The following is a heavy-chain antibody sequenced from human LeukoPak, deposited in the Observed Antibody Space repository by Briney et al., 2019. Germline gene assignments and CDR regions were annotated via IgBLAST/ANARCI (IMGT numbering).Heavy chain of an antibody. CDR2: ISSSGSNI. Sequence: PGGSLRLSCAASGFTFSSYEMNWVRQAPGKGLEWVSYISSSGSNIYYADSVKGRFTISRDNAKNSLYLQMNSLRAEDTAVYYCARMHWEIDYWGQGTLVTVSS. D-gene: IGHD1-26*01. CDR3: ARMHWEIDY. CDR1: GFTFSSYE. J-gene: IGHJ4*02. V-gene: IGHV3-48*03.